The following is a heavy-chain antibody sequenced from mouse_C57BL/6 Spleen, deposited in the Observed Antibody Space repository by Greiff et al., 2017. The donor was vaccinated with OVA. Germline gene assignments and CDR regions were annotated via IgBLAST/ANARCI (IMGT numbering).Heavy chain of an antibody. Sequence: VQLQQSGAELVRPGASVTLSCKASGYTFTDYEMHWVKQTPVHGLEWIGAIDPETGGTAYNQKFKGKAILTADKSSSTAYMELRSLTSEDSAVYYCTRYYDGSVFAYWGQGTLVTVSA. CDR1: GYTFTDYE. J-gene: IGHJ3*01. CDR3: TRYYDGSVFAY. D-gene: IGHD1-1*01. V-gene: IGHV1-15*01. CDR2: IDPETGGT.